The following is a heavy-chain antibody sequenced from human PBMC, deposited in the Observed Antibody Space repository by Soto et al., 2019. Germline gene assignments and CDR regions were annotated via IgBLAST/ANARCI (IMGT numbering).Heavy chain of an antibody. CDR1: GASISGYY. V-gene: IGHV4-4*07. CDR2: IYATGTT. J-gene: IGHJ5*02. Sequence: SETLSLTCTVSGASISGYYWSWIRKSAGKGLEWIGRIYATGTTDCNPSLKSRVMMSVDTPKKQFSLKLRSVTAADTAVYYCVRDGTKTLRDWFEPWGQGISATVYS. D-gene: IGHD1-1*01. CDR3: VRDGTKTLRDWFEP.